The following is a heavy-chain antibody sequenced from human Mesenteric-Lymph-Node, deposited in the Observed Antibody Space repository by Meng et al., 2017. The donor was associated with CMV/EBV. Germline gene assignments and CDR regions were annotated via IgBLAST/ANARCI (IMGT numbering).Heavy chain of an antibody. Sequence: ASVKVSCKASGYTFTGYYMHWVRQAPGQGLEWMGWINPNSGGTNYAQKFQGRVTMTRDTSISTAYMELSSLRSEDTAVYYCARGGETIVVVPAAIVPYYYYGMGVWGQGTTVTVSS. CDR3: ARGGETIVVVPAAIVPYYYYGMGV. D-gene: IGHD2-2*02. V-gene: IGHV1-2*02. CDR2: INPNSGGT. J-gene: IGHJ6*02. CDR1: GYTFTGYY.